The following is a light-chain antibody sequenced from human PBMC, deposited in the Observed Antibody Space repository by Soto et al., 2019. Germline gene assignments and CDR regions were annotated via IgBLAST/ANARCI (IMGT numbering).Light chain of an antibody. CDR2: AAS. J-gene: IGKJ4*01. CDR3: QKYDGAPLT. Sequence: DIQMTQSPSSLSASVGDRVTITCRAGQDINIYLAWYQQKPEKVPKLLISAASTLQSGVPSRFSGSGSGTDFTLTISSLQPEDVATYYCQKYDGAPLTFGGGTKVEIK. CDR1: QDINIY. V-gene: IGKV1-27*01.